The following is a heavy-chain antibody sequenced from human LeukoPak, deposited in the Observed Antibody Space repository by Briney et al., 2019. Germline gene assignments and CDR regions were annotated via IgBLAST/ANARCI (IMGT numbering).Heavy chain of an antibody. D-gene: IGHD4-17*01. V-gene: IGHV3-30*18. CDR1: GFTFSSYG. Sequence: GGSLRLSCAASGFTFSSYGMHWVRQAPGKGLEWVAVISYDGSNKYYADSVKGRFTISRDDSKNTLYLQVNSLRAEDTAVYYCAKTGAYGDYLFDYWGQGTLVTVSS. CDR3: AKTGAYGDYLFDY. CDR2: ISYDGSNK. J-gene: IGHJ4*02.